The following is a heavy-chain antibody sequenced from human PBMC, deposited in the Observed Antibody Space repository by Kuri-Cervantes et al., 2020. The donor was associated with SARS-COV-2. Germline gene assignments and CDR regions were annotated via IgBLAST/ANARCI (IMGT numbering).Heavy chain of an antibody. CDR2: IKSDGSST. J-gene: IGHJ6*03. V-gene: IGHV3-74*01. CDR3: ARDGDRGYDMDV. CDR1: GFTFSGHW. Sequence: GESLKISCVASGFTFSGHWMHWVRQAPGKGLMWVARIKSDGSSTSYADSFKGRFIISRDNAKNTLYLQMNSLREEDTAVYYCARDGDRGYDMDVWGQGTTVTVSS.